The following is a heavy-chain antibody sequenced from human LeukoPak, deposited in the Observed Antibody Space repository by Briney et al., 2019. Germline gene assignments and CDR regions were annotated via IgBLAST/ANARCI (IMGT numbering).Heavy chain of an antibody. J-gene: IGHJ4*02. CDR1: GGTFSSYA. CDR2: IIPIFGTA. V-gene: IGHV1-69*13. CDR3: ARDMQAGREGNY. D-gene: IGHD2-2*01. Sequence: SVKVSCKASGGTFSSYAISWVRQAPGQGLEWMGGIIPIFGTANYAQKFQGRVTITADESTSTAYMELSRRRSEDTAVYYCARDMQAGREGNYWGQGTLVTVSS.